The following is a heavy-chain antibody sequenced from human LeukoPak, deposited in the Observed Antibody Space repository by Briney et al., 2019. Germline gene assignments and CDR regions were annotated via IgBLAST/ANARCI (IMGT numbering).Heavy chain of an antibody. D-gene: IGHD6-19*01. J-gene: IGHJ4*02. CDR2: IRSKANSYTT. Sequence: GGSLKLSCAASGFTFSGSAMHWVRQASGKGLEWVGRIRSKANSYTTEYAASVKGRFTISRDDSKNTAYLQMNSLKTEDTAAYYCTSPFRGRIAVAGTQRDYWGQGTLVTVSS. V-gene: IGHV3-73*01. CDR3: TSPFRGRIAVAGTQRDY. CDR1: GFTFSGSA.